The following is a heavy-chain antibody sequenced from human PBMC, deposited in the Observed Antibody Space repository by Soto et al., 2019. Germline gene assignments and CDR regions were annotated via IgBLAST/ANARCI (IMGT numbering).Heavy chain of an antibody. Sequence: QLQLQESGPGLVKPSETLSLTCTVSGGSISSSGYYWGWIRQPPGKGLEWIGSIYYSGSTYYNPSLKRRVTISVDTSKNQFSLKLSSVTAADTAVYYCARQVGYCSGGSCYSWNYYYYGMDVWGQGTTVTVSS. J-gene: IGHJ6*02. D-gene: IGHD2-15*01. V-gene: IGHV4-39*01. CDR3: ARQVGYCSGGSCYSWNYYYYGMDV. CDR1: GGSISSSGYY. CDR2: IYYSGST.